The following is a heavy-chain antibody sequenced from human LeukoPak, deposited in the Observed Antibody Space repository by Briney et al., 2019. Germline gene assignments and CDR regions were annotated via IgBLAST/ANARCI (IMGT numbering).Heavy chain of an antibody. D-gene: IGHD2-2*01. CDR2: IYSGGNGGST. CDR1: GLTVSSNF. J-gene: IGHJ3*02. CDR3: AREAYCSSTTCPDAFDI. Sequence: PGGSLRLSCAASGLTVSSNFMSWVRQTPGKGLEWVAVIYSGGNGGSTYYADSGKGRFTISIDISKNTLYLQMNTLRVEDTAVYYCAREAYCSSTTCPDAFDIWGQGTMVTVSS. V-gene: IGHV3-53*01.